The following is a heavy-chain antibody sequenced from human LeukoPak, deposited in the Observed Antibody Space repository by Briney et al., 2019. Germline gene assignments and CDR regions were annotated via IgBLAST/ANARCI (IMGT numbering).Heavy chain of an antibody. J-gene: IGHJ4*02. CDR3: ARELYGSGSYEP. Sequence: GGSLRLSCAASGFTFSSYSMNWVRQAPGKGLEWVSSISSSSSYIYYADSVKGRFTISRDNAKNSLYLQMNSLRAEDTAVYYCARELYGSGSYEPWGQGTLVTVSS. D-gene: IGHD3-10*01. V-gene: IGHV3-21*01. CDR2: ISSSSSYI. CDR1: GFTFSSYS.